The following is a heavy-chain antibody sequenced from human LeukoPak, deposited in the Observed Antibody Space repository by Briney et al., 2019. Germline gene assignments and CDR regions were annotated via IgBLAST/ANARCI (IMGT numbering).Heavy chain of an antibody. CDR2: IYTSGST. D-gene: IGHD3-9*01. CDR1: GGSISNTSHY. CDR3: ARAGLLRYFDWLSRPGFAFDI. Sequence: SETLSLTCTVSGGSISNTSHYWSWIRQPAGKGLEWIGRIYTSGSTNYNPSLKSRVTISVDTSKNQFSLKLSSVTAADTAVYYCARAGLLRYFDWLSRPGFAFDIWGQGTMVTVSS. V-gene: IGHV4-61*02. J-gene: IGHJ3*02.